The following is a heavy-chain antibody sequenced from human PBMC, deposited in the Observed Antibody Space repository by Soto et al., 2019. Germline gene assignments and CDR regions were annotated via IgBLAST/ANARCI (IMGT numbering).Heavy chain of an antibody. CDR1: GITFSNSD. CDR2: VSWNGSRT. J-gene: IGHJ4*02. CDR3: GRRRSKGGYCSADFLRY. Sequence: PRGTLRLSCAAYGITFSNSDMNCVRQAPGKGLEWVSGVSWNGSRTHYADIVKGRFIISRDNSRNFLYQQMNSLRLEDMAVYYFGRRRSKGGYCSADFLRYSSQATLVTI. V-gene: IGHV3-35*01. D-gene: IGHD2-15*01.